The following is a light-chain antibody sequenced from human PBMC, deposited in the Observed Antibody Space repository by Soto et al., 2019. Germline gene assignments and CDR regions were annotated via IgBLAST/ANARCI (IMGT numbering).Light chain of an antibody. J-gene: IGKJ5*01. CDR1: QGISSY. V-gene: IGKV1D-8*03. Sequence: VIWITQSPSVLSAYTGDRVTISCRMSQGISSYLAWYQQKPGKAPELLIYAASSLQSGVPSRFSGSRSGTEFTLTISSLQPEDFASYYSQRLDSFPLTFGQGRRLEIK. CDR3: QRLDSFPLT. CDR2: AAS.